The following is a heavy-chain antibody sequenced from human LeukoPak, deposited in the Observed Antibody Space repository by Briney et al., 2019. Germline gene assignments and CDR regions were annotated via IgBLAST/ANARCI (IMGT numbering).Heavy chain of an antibody. CDR1: GYTFTSYG. V-gene: IGHV1-18*01. Sequence: GASVKVSCKASGYTFTSYGISWVRQAPGQGLEWMGWISAYNGDTNYAQKLQGRVTMTTDTSTSTAYMELRSLRSDDTAVYYCAAHCSSTSCYTSFDPWGQGTLVTVSS. D-gene: IGHD2-2*02. CDR2: ISAYNGDT. CDR3: AAHCSSTSCYTSFDP. J-gene: IGHJ5*02.